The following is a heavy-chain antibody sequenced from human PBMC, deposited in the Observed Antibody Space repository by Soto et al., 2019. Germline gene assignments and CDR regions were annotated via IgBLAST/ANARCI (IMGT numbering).Heavy chain of an antibody. CDR3: ARVGPAYYDILTGYWTFDY. V-gene: IGHV3-30-3*01. Sequence: PGGSLRLSCASSGFTFSIYAMAWARQAPGKGLEWVAVISYDGSNKYYAYSVSGRFTISRDNSKNPLYLQMNSLRAEDTAVYYCARVGPAYYDILTGYWTFDYWGKGTLVTVSP. J-gene: IGHJ4*02. D-gene: IGHD3-9*01. CDR1: GFTFSIYA. CDR2: ISYDGSNK.